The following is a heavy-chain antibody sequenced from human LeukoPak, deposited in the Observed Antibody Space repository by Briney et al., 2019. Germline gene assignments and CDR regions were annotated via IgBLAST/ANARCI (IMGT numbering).Heavy chain of an antibody. CDR3: ARIGSASTNWFDP. D-gene: IGHD1-1*01. V-gene: IGHV3-7*03. CDR1: GFTFSSHW. CDR2: IKSDGSNK. Sequence: GGSLRLSCAASGFTFSSHWMSWVRQAPGKGLEWVANIKSDGSNKYYVDSVKGRFTISRDNAESSLYLQMNSLRAEDTAVYYCARIGSASTNWFDPWGQGTLVTVSS. J-gene: IGHJ5*02.